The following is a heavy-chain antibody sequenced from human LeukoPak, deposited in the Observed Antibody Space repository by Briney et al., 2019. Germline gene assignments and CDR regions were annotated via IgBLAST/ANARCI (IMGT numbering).Heavy chain of an antibody. CDR2: ISAYNGNT. CDR3: ARGTWTIAAAGSSAFDI. D-gene: IGHD6-13*01. Sequence: ASVKVSCKASGYTFTSYGISWVRQAPGQGLEWMGWISAYNGNTNYAQKLQGRVTMTTDTSTSTAYMELRSLRSDATAVYSCARGTWTIAAAGSSAFDIWGHGTMVTASS. V-gene: IGHV1-18*01. J-gene: IGHJ3*02. CDR1: GYTFTSYG.